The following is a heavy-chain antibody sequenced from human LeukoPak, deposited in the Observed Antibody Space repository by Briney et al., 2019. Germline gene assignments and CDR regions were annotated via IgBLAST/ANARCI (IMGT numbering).Heavy chain of an antibody. CDR3: ARDGYSSGWAHAFDY. D-gene: IGHD6-19*01. Sequence: GGSLRLSCAASGFTFEGYGMGWVRQGPGKGLEWGSGINWNGGSTGYADSVKGRFTISRDNAKNSLYLQVNSLRAEDTALYYCARDGYSSGWAHAFDYWGQGTLVTVSS. J-gene: IGHJ4*02. CDR2: INWNGGST. CDR1: GFTFEGYG. V-gene: IGHV3-20*04.